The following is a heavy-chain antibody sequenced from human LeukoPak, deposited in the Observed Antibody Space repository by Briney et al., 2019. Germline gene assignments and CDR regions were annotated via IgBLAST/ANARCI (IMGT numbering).Heavy chain of an antibody. CDR3: ARGYSGSSWTEDY. D-gene: IGHD1-26*01. CDR2: IIPIFGTA. J-gene: IGHJ4*02. Sequence: SVKVSCKASGGTFSSYAISWVRQAPGQGIEWMGGIIPIFGTANYAQKFQGRVTITADESMSTAYMELSSLRSEDTAVYYCARGYSGSSWTEDYWGQGTLVTVSS. V-gene: IGHV1-69*13. CDR1: GGTFSSYA.